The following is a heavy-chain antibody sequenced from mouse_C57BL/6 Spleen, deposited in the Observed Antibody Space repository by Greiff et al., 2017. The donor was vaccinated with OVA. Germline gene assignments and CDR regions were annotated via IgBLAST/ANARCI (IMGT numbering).Heavy chain of an antibody. Sequence: QVQLQQSGAELVRPGASVTLSCKASGYTFTDYEMHWVKQTPVHGLEWIGAIDPETGGTAYNQKFKGKAILTADKSSSTAYMELRSLTSEDSAVYYCTRDLITTVVATDYWGQGTTLTVSS. V-gene: IGHV1-15*01. D-gene: IGHD1-1*01. J-gene: IGHJ2*01. CDR1: GYTFTDYE. CDR2: IDPETGGT. CDR3: TRDLITTVVATDY.